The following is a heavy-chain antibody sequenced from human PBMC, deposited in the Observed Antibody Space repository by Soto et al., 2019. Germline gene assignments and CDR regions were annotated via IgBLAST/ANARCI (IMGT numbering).Heavy chain of an antibody. CDR2: VEESGTT. Sequence: SGTLSLTCTVSGDSISSGTYYWGWIRPPPGKGLEWVGSVEESGTTYYNPSLKSRVAISVDTSKTQFSLSLNSVTAADTAVYFCARILAVHYYYDASGYFYTLRPFWGQGTLVTVSS. D-gene: IGHD3-22*01. CDR1: GDSISSGTYY. CDR3: ARILAVHYYYDASGYFYTLRPF. J-gene: IGHJ4*02. V-gene: IGHV4-39*01.